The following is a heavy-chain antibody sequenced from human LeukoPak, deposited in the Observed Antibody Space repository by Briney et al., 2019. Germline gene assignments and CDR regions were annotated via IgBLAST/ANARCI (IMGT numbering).Heavy chain of an antibody. Sequence: SETLSLTCTVSGGSISSYYWSWIRQPPGKGLEWIGYIYYSGSTNYNPSLKSRVTISVDTSKNQFSLKLSSVTAADTAVYYCAREDTPMVTPFDYWGQGTLVTVSS. J-gene: IGHJ4*02. D-gene: IGHD5-18*01. CDR1: GGSISSYY. CDR3: AREDTPMVTPFDY. CDR2: IYYSGST. V-gene: IGHV4-4*08.